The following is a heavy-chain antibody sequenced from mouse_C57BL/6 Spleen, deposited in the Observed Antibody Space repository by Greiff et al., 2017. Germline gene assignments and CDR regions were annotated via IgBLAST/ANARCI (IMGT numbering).Heavy chain of an antibody. CDR3: ARPGNGKGAWFAY. D-gene: IGHD2-1*01. J-gene: IGHJ3*01. CDR1: GYTFTSYW. Sequence: VQLQQPGAELVKPGASVKLSCKASGYTFTSYWMHWVKQRPGQGLEWIGMIHPNSGSTNYNEKFKSKATLTVDKSSSTAYMQLSSLTSEDSAVYYCARPGNGKGAWFAYWGQGTLVTVSA. CDR2: IHPNSGST. V-gene: IGHV1-64*01.